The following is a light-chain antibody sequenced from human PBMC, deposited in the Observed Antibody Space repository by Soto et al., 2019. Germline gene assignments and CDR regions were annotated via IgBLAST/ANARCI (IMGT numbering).Light chain of an antibody. CDR3: AAWDDSLSGVG. J-gene: IGLJ2*01. CDR1: SSNIGRNY. Sequence: QSVLTQPPSASGTPGQRVTISCSGSSSNIGRNYVYWYQQLPGTAPKLLIYRNDQRPSGVPARFSGSKSGTSGSLAISGLRSEDEADYYCAAWDDSLSGVGFGGGTKLTVL. CDR2: RND. V-gene: IGLV1-47*01.